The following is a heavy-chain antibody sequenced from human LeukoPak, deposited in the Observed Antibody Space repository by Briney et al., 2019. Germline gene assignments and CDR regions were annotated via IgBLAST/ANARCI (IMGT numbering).Heavy chain of an antibody. J-gene: IGHJ4*02. V-gene: IGHV3-23*01. CDR2: ISGSGGST. Sequence: PGGSLRLSCAASGFTFSSYAMSWVRQAPGKGLEWVSAISGSGGSTYYADSVKGRFTISRDNAKNSLYLQMNSLRAEDTAVYYCASLGIAAAGSFDYWGQGTLVTVSS. D-gene: IGHD6-13*01. CDR3: ASLGIAAAGSFDY. CDR1: GFTFSSYA.